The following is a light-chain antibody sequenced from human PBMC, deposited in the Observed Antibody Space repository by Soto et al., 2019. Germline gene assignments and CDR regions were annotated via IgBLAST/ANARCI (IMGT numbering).Light chain of an antibody. V-gene: IGKV3-15*01. Sequence: EIVMTQSPATLSVSPGERATLSCRASQSVGTYLAWYQQKPGQAPRLLIFGASTRATGIPARFSGSGSGTEFTLTISSLQSADFAVYSCQQYNNWPLVTFGGGTKVEIK. CDR1: QSVGTY. J-gene: IGKJ4*01. CDR2: GAS. CDR3: QQYNNWPLVT.